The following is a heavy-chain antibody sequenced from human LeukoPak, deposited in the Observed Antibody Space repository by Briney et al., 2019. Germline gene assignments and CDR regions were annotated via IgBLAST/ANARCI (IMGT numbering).Heavy chain of an antibody. J-gene: IGHJ4*02. Sequence: SETLSLTCTVSGGSISSSSYYWGWIRQPPGKGLEWIGSIYYSGSTYYNPSLTSRVTISVDTSKNQFSLKLSSVTAADTAVYYCAREGRADYGDKWSWGQGTLVTVSS. CDR1: GGSISSSSYY. D-gene: IGHD4-17*01. V-gene: IGHV4-39*07. CDR2: IYYSGST. CDR3: AREGRADYGDKWS.